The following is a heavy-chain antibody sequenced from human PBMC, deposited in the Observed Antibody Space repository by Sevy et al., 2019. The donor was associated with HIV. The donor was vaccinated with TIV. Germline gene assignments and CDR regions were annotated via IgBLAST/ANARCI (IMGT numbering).Heavy chain of an antibody. CDR1: GFTFSSYS. CDR2: ISSSSSTI. V-gene: IGHV3-48*02. CDR3: ARDPRAAVAGLDYYYYGMDV. D-gene: IGHD6-19*01. J-gene: IGHJ6*02. Sequence: GGSLRLSCAASGFTFSSYSMNWVHQAPGKGLEWVSYISSSSSTIYYADSVKGRFTISRDNAKNSLYLKMNSLRDEDTAVYYCARDPRAAVAGLDYYYYGMDVWGQGTTVTVSS.